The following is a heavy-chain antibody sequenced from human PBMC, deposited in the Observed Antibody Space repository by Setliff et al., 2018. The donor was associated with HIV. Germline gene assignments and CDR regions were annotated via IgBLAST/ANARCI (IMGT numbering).Heavy chain of an antibody. J-gene: IGHJ4*02. CDR1: GGSLSGYY. CDR2: INHSGST. V-gene: IGHV4-34*01. CDR3: ARGASKELDY. D-gene: IGHD1-1*01. Sequence: PSETLSLTCAVYGGSLSGYYWTWIRQPPGKGLEWIGEINHSGSTGYNPSLMSRVTISVDTSKDQFSLKLRSVTAADTAVYYCARGASKELDYWGPGTLVTVSS.